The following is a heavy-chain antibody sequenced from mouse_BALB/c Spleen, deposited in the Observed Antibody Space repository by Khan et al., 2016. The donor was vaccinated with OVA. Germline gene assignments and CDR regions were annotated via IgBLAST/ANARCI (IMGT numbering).Heavy chain of an antibody. CDR3: ASHLTGSFAY. J-gene: IGHJ3*01. D-gene: IGHD4-1*01. CDR2: ISSDGDYT. Sequence: VQLVESGGDLVRPGGSLQLFCTASGFTFSSYSMSWVRPTPDKRLEWVATISSDGDYTYYPDNVKGRFSISRDNARNTLYLQMSSLKSEDTAMYYCASHLTGSFAYWGQGTLVTVSA. CDR1: GFTFSSYS. V-gene: IGHV5-6*01.